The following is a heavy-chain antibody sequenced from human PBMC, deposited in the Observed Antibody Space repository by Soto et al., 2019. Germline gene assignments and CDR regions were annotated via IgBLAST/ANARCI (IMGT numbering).Heavy chain of an antibody. CDR2: MNPNSGNT. CDR3: AREGGRGMDV. D-gene: IGHD3-16*01. J-gene: IGHJ6*02. CDR1: GYTFTSYD. V-gene: IGHV1-8*01. Sequence: QVQLVQSGAEVKKPGASVKVSCKASGYTFTSYDINWVRQATGQGLEWMGWMNPNSGNTGYAQKFTGRITMTRNTSITTASLDLRRLRSEATAGYYCAREGGRGMDVWGQGTAVTVSS.